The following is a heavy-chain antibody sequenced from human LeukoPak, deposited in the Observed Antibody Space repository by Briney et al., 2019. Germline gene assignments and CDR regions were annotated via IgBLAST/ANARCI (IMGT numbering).Heavy chain of an antibody. J-gene: IGHJ4*02. CDR3: AREFGELRYYFDY. Sequence: ASVEVSCKASGYTFTGYYMHWVRQAPGQGLEWMGIINPSGGSTSYAQKFQGRVTMTRDTSTSTVYMELSSLRSEDTAVYYCAREFGELRYYFDYWGRGTLVTVSS. CDR2: INPSGGST. V-gene: IGHV1-46*01. D-gene: IGHD3-10*01. CDR1: GYTFTGYY.